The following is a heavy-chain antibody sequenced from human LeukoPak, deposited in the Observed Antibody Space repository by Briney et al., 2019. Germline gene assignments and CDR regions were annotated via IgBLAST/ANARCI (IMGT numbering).Heavy chain of an antibody. J-gene: IGHJ4*02. V-gene: IGHV3-23*01. CDR3: ATSPHYYGSGTYY. CDR2: ISGSGGST. CDR1: GFTFSSYA. Sequence: GGSLRLSCAASGFTFSSYAMSWVGQAPGKGLEWVSAISGSGGSTYYADSVKGRFTISRDNSKNTLYLQMNSLRAEDTAVYYCATSPHYYGSGTYYWGQGTLVTVSS. D-gene: IGHD3-10*01.